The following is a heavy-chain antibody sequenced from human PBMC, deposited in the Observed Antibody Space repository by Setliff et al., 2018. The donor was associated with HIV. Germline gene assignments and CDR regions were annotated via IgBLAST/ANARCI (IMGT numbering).Heavy chain of an antibody. D-gene: IGHD3-10*01. CDR2: IYREGTT. J-gene: IGHJ5*02. CDR3: ARGIGRSWSLGP. CDR1: GFTVSDTH. V-gene: IGHV3-53*01. Sequence: GGSLRLSCAASGFTVSDTHMTWVRQAPGKGLQWVSVIYREGTTYYADSVKGRFTISRDNSGNTLHLQMNSLRAEDTAVYYCARGIGRSWSLGPWGQGTLVTVSS.